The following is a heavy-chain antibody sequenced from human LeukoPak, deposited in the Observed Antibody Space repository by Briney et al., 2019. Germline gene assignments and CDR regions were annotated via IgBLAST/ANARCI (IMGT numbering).Heavy chain of an antibody. CDR3: AGAYCGGDYPCAFDI. CDR2: IYTSGST. J-gene: IGHJ3*02. CDR1: GGSISSYY. V-gene: IGHV4-4*07. D-gene: IGHD2-21*02. Sequence: PTETLSLTCTVSGGSISSYYWSWIRQPAGKGREWIGRIYTSGSTTYNPSLKSRLTMSVDTSKNQFSLKLSSVTAADTAVYYCAGAYCGGDYPCAFDIWGQGTMVTVSS.